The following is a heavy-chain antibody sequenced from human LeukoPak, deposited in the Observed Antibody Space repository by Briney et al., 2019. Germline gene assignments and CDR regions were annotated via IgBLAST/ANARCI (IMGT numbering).Heavy chain of an antibody. D-gene: IGHD4-17*01. J-gene: IGHJ4*02. Sequence: GGSLRLSCAASGFTFSSYAMSWVRQAPGKGLEWVSAISGSGDSTYYADSVKGRFTISRDNSKNTLYLQMNSLRAEDTAVYYCAKGEASDYGAYYFDYWGQGTLVTVSS. CDR2: ISGSGDST. CDR3: AKGEASDYGAYYFDY. CDR1: GFTFSSYA. V-gene: IGHV3-23*01.